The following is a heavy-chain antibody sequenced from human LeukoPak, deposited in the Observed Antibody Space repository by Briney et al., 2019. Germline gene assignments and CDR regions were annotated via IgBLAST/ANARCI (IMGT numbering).Heavy chain of an antibody. CDR1: GGTFSSYA. Sequence: ASVKVSCKASGGTFSSYAISWVRQAPGQGLEWMGGIIPIFDTANYAQKFQGRVTITADESTSTAYMELSSLRSEDTAVYYCASRYDSSGYGPKNYYYYYGMDVWGQGTTVTASS. CDR2: IIPIFDTA. D-gene: IGHD3-22*01. J-gene: IGHJ6*02. CDR3: ASRYDSSGYGPKNYYYYYGMDV. V-gene: IGHV1-69*01.